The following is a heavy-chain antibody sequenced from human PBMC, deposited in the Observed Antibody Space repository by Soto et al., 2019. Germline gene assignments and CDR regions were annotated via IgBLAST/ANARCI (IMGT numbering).Heavy chain of an antibody. J-gene: IGHJ3*02. CDR3: AKVDRYDYIWGIYRANDVFDI. CDR2: IGGSGGST. Sequence: PGGSLRLSCAASGFTFSSYAMSWVRKAPGKGLEWVSAIGGSGGSTYYADSVKGRFTISRDNSKNTLYLQMNSLRAEDTAVYYCAKVDRYDYIWGIYRANDVFDIWVQGTMVTVSS. D-gene: IGHD3-16*02. CDR1: GFTFSSYA. V-gene: IGHV3-23*01.